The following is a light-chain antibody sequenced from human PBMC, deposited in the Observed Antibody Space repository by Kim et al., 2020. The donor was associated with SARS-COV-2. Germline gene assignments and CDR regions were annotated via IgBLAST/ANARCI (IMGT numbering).Light chain of an antibody. CDR2: AAS. Sequence: GSIGDRVTITCRASQPISTFLNWYQQKPGKAPKLLISAASSLASGVPSRFSGSGSGTDFTLTVSSLQPEDFATYYCQQSHSTPYTFGQGTKLEI. CDR1: QPISTF. J-gene: IGKJ2*01. CDR3: QQSHSTPYT. V-gene: IGKV1-39*01.